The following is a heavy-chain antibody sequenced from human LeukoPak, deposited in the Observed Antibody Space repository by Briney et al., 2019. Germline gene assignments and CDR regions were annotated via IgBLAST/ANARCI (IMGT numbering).Heavy chain of an antibody. V-gene: IGHV1-2*02. D-gene: IGHD2-2*01. J-gene: IGHJ5*02. CDR2: INPNSGGT. Sequence: ASVKVSCKASGYTFTGYYMHWVRQALGQGLEWMGWINPNSGGTNYAQKFQGRVTMTRDTSISTAYMELSRLRSDDTAVYYCARDRDPAAGVDWFDPWGQGTLVTVSS. CDR3: ARDRDPAAGVDWFDP. CDR1: GYTFTGYY.